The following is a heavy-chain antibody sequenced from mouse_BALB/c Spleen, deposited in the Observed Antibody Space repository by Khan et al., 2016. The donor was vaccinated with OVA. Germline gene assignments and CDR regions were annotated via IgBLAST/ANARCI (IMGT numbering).Heavy chain of an antibody. Sequence: EVELVESGGGLVKPGGSLKVSCAASGFTFSNYAMSWVRQTPEKRLEWVASISTGDTTYYPDSVKGRFTISRDNARNILYLQMSILRSDDTAMYYCARDYWFVYWGQGTLVTVSA. CDR2: ISTGDTT. CDR3: ARDYWFVY. CDR1: GFTFSNYA. V-gene: IGHV5-6-5*01. J-gene: IGHJ3*01.